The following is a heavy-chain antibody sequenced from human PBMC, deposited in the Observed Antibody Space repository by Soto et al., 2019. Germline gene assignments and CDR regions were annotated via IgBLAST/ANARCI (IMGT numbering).Heavy chain of an antibody. CDR3: ARGGDSGSYSNYYYYYGMDV. Sequence: ASVKVSCKASGYTFTSYGISWVRQAPGQGLEWMGWISAYNGNTNYAQKLQGRVTMTTDTSTSTAYMELRSLRSDDTAVYYCARGGDSGSYSNYYYYYGMDVWGQGTTVTVSS. J-gene: IGHJ6*02. D-gene: IGHD1-26*01. CDR1: GYTFTSYG. V-gene: IGHV1-18*01. CDR2: ISAYNGNT.